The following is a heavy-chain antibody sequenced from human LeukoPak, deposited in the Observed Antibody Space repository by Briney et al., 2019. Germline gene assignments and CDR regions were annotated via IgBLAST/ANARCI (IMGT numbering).Heavy chain of an antibody. D-gene: IGHD2-2*01. CDR1: GGSFSGYY. J-gene: IGHJ4*02. Sequence: SETLSLTCAVYGGSFSGYYWSWIRQPPGKGLEWIGEINHSGSTNYNPSLKSRVTISVDTSKNQFSLKLSSVTAADTAVYYCARGALWYQRDHFDYWGQGTLVTVSS. CDR3: ARGALWYQRDHFDY. CDR2: INHSGST. V-gene: IGHV4-34*01.